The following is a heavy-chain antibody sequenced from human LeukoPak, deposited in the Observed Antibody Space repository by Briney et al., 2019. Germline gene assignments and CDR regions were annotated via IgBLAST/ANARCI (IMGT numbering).Heavy chain of an antibody. V-gene: IGHV3-23*01. CDR2: ITSDGST. Sequence: QPGGSLRLSCAASGFTFSNFGMSWVGQAPGKGLEWVSGITSDGSTYYADSVRGRFIISRDNSKNTLYLQMNSLRAEDRALYYCAREYMDVWGKGTMVTISS. CDR3: AREYMDV. CDR1: GFTFSNFG. J-gene: IGHJ6*03.